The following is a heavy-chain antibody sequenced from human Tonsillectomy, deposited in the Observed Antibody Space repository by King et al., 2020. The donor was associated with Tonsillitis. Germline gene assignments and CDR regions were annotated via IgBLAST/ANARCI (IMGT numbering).Heavy chain of an antibody. V-gene: IGHV3-30*03. CDR2: ISYDGSNK. CDR1: GFTFSTYD. Sequence: VQLVESGGGVVQPGRSLRLSCAASGFTFSTYDMHWVRQAPGKGLEWVAVISYDGSNKYYADSVKGRFTISRDNSKNTLYLQMDSLRAEDTAVYYCARDPGKRVVPAAIFDYWGQGTRVTVSS. D-gene: IGHD2-2*01. CDR3: ARDPGKRVVPAAIFDY. J-gene: IGHJ4*02.